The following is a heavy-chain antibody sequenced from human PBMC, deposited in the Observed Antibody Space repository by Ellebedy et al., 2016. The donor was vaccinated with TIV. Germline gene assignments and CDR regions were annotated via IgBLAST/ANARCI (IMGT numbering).Heavy chain of an antibody. Sequence: GESLKISXAASGFIVSTNDVSWVRQAPAKGLEWVSVFYYDGSTYYADSVKGRFTMSRDNSKNTVYLQMTSLRVEDTAVYYCARDGADYYTSGSYMYYFDYWGQGTLVTVSS. CDR1: GFIVSTND. D-gene: IGHD3-10*01. V-gene: IGHV3-66*01. CDR2: FYYDGST. CDR3: ARDGADYYTSGSYMYYFDY. J-gene: IGHJ4*02.